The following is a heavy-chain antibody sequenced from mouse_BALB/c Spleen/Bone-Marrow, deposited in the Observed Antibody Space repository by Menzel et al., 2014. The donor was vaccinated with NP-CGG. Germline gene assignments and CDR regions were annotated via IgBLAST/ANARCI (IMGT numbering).Heavy chain of an antibody. CDR3: AGYDYYQAWFAY. D-gene: IGHD2-4*01. CDR1: GFNIKDTY. V-gene: IGHV14-3*02. Sequence: EVQLQQSGAELVKPGASVKLSCTASGFNIKDTYMHWVKQRPEQGLEWIGRIDSANGNTKYDPKFQGKATITADTSSNTAYLQLSSLTSEDTAVYYCAGYDYYQAWFAYWGKGLWSLSLQ. J-gene: IGHJ3*01. CDR2: IDSANGNT.